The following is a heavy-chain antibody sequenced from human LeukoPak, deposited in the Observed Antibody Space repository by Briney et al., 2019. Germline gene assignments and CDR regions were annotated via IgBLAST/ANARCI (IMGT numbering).Heavy chain of an antibody. CDR1: GYAFSTNV. CDR2: INPNSGGT. V-gene: IGHV1-2*02. CDR3: ARQYSSGWYGRFDP. Sequence: GASVKVSCKASGYAFSTNVISWVRQAPGQGLEWMGWINPNSGGTNYAQKFQGRVTMTRDTSISTAYMELSRLRSDDTAVYYCARQYSSGWYGRFDPWGQGTLVTVSS. D-gene: IGHD6-19*01. J-gene: IGHJ5*02.